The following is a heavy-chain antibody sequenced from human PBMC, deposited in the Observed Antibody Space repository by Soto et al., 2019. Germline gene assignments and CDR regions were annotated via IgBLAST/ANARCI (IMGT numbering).Heavy chain of an antibody. V-gene: IGHV4-59*08. CDR2: IYYTGGT. J-gene: IGHJ4*02. CDR3: ARHRPDGTSHDY. D-gene: IGHD2-2*01. CDR1: GGSISNYF. Sequence: QVQLQESGPGLVKPSETLSLTCSVSGGSISNYFWSWIRQPPGKGLEWIGYIYYTGGTDYNPSLQSRRTISVDLSRNQFSLKLYSVTAADTAVYFCARHRPDGTSHDYWGQGTLVSVSS.